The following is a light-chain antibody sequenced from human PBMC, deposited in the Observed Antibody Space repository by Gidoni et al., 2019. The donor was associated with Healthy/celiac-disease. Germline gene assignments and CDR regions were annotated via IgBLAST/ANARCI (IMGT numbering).Light chain of an antibody. CDR1: QSVSSN. CDR3: QQYNNWPPWGT. CDR2: GAS. J-gene: IGKJ1*01. Sequence: EIVMTQSPATLSVSPGERATPSCRASQSVSSNLAWYQQKPGQAPRLLIYGASTRATGIPARFSGSGSGTEFTLTISSLQSEDFAVYYCQQYNNWPPWGTFGQGTKVEIK. V-gene: IGKV3-15*01.